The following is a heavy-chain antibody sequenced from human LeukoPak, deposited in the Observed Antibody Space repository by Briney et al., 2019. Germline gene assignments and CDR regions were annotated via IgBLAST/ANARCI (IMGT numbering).Heavy chain of an antibody. CDR1: GYTFTRHY. V-gene: IGHV1-46*01. CDR3: ARDGLYCTNGVCSSDI. D-gene: IGHD2-8*01. Sequence: ASVKVSCKASGYTFTRHYMNWVRQAPGQGLEWMGKINPSSGGTGYAQKFQGRVTMTRDTSTSTVYMELTSLRFGDTAVYYCARDGLYCTNGVCSSDIWGQGTLVTVSS. J-gene: IGHJ3*02. CDR2: INPSSGGT.